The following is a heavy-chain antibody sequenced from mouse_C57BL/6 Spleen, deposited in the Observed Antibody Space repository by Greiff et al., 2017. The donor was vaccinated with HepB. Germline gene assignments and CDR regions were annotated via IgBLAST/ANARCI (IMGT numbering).Heavy chain of an antibody. Sequence: EVQLQESGPGLVKPSQSLSLTCSVTGYSITSGYYWNWIRQFPGNKLEWMGYISYDGSNNYNPSLKNRISITRDTSKNQFFLKLNSVTTEDTATYYCARGTAQATCWFAYWGQGTLVTVSA. CDR1: GYSITSGYY. D-gene: IGHD3-2*02. V-gene: IGHV3-6*01. CDR2: ISYDGSN. CDR3: ARGTAQATCWFAY. J-gene: IGHJ3*01.